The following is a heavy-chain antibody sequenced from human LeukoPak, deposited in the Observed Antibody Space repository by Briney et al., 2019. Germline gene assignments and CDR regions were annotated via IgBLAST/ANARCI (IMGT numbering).Heavy chain of an antibody. CDR1: GASISSYY. CDR3: ARQSQMATIKYFDY. D-gene: IGHD5-12*01. J-gene: IGHJ4*02. Sequence: SETLSLTCAVSGASISSYYWSWIRQPAGKRLEWIGRMYGNGNTKYNPSFRSRVTMSVDTSNRQFSLKLTSVTAADTAVYYCARQSQMATIKYFDYWGQGTLVTVSS. CDR2: MYGNGNT. V-gene: IGHV4-4*07.